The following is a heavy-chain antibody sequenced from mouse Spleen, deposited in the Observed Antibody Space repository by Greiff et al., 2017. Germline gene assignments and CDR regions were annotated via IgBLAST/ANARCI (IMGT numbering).Heavy chain of an antibody. CDR2: IYPRDGST. J-gene: IGHJ3*01. D-gene: IGHD1-1*01. Sequence: VQLQESDAELVKPGASVKISCKVSGYTFTDHTIHWMKQRPEQGLEWIGYIYPRDGSTKYNEKFKGKATLTADKSSSTAYMQLNSLTSEDSAVYFCAREGDYYGSSYGFAYWGQGTLVTVSA. CDR1: GYTFTDHT. CDR3: AREGDYYGSSYGFAY. V-gene: IGHV1-78*01.